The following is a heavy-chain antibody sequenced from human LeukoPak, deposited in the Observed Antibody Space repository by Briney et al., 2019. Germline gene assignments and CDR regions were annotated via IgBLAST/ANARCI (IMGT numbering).Heavy chain of an antibody. CDR2: ITSGSGYI. D-gene: IGHD4-11*01. V-gene: IGHV3-21*01. CDR3: ARAMTTTPDCFDC. CDR1: GFTFSSYN. J-gene: IGHJ4*02. Sequence: GGSLRLSCAASGFTFSSYNMNWVRQAPGKGLEWLSSITSGSGYIYYADSVKGRFTISRDNAKSSLYLQINSLRAEDTAVYYCARAMTTTPDCFDCWGQGTLVTVSS.